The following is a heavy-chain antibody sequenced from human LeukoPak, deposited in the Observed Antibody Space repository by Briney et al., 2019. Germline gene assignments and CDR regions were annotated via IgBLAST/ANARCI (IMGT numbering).Heavy chain of an antibody. CDR1: GGSFSGYY. Sequence: PSETLSLTCAVYGGSFSGYYWSWIRQPPGKGLEWIGEINHSGSTNYNPSLKSRVTISVDTSKNQFSLKLGSVTAADTAVYYCARATSRGVIGYWGQGTLVTVSS. D-gene: IGHD3-16*02. J-gene: IGHJ4*02. CDR3: ARATSRGVIGY. V-gene: IGHV4-34*01. CDR2: INHSGST.